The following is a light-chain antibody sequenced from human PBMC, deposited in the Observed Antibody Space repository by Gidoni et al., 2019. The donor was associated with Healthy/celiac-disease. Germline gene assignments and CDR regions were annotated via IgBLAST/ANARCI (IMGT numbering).Light chain of an antibody. Sequence: EIVLTQSPATLSLSPGERATLSGRASQSVSSYLAWYQQKPGQAPRLLIYDASNRATGIPARFSGSGSWTDFTLTISSLEPEDCAVYYCQQRSNWPPLLTFGGGTKVEIK. CDR1: QSVSSY. CDR3: QQRSNWPPLLT. J-gene: IGKJ4*01. CDR2: DAS. V-gene: IGKV3-11*01.